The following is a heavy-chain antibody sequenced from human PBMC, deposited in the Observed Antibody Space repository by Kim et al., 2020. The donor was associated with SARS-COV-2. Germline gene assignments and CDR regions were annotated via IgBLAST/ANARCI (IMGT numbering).Heavy chain of an antibody. CDR3: ASLQGNTGWWYYYDF. CDR2: ISNTGIST. CDR1: GFIFSNYG. J-gene: IGHJ4*02. V-gene: IGHV3-23*01. Sequence: GGSLRLSCAASGFIFSNYGMTWVRQAPGKGLEWVSTISNTGISTYYADSVKGRFTISRDNSQSTLYLEMNSLRAEDTATYFCASLQGNTGWWYYYDFWGQGTLVTVSS. D-gene: IGHD2-8*02.